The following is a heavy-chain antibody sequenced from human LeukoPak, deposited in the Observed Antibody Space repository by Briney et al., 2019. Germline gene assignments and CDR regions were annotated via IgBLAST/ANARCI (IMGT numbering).Heavy chain of an antibody. CDR1: GDSISSSIYY. CDR2: MFYSGST. V-gene: IGHV4-39*01. J-gene: IGHJ6*03. Sequence: SETLSLTCTVSGDSISSSIYYWGWIRQPPGKGPEWIGSMFYSGSTYYNPSLRSPVTISVDTSRNQFSLKLNSVTAADTAVYYCARQLGSYGGYFYYYMDVWGKGTTVTVSS. CDR3: ARQLGSYGGYFYYYMDV. D-gene: IGHD4-17*01.